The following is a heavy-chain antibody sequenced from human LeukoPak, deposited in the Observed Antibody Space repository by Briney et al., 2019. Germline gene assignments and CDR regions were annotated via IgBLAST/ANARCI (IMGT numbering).Heavy chain of an antibody. Sequence: ASVKVSCKASGYTFTNYGSSWVRQAPGQGLEWMGWISGYNGNTNSAQKLQGRVTMTTDTSTSTAYMELRSLRFDDTAIYYCPRQVDTPMALPDYWGQGTLVTVSS. CDR3: PRQVDTPMALPDY. D-gene: IGHD5-18*01. V-gene: IGHV1-18*01. CDR1: GYTFTNYG. J-gene: IGHJ4*02. CDR2: ISGYNGNT.